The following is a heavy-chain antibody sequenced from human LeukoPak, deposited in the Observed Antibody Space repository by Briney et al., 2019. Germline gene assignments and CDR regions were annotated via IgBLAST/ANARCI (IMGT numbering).Heavy chain of an antibody. CDR2: IKSKTDGGTT. D-gene: IGHD6-19*01. Sequence: PGGSLRLSRAASGFTFSNAWMSWVRQAPGKGLEWVGRIKSKTDGGTTDYAAPVKGRFTISRDDSKNTLYLQMNSLKTEDTAVYYCERAVAGTWDYWGQGTLVTVSS. V-gene: IGHV3-15*01. CDR3: ERAVAGTWDY. J-gene: IGHJ4*02. CDR1: GFTFSNAW.